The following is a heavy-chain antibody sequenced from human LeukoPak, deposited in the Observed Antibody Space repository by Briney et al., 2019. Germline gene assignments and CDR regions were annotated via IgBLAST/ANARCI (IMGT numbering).Heavy chain of an antibody. Sequence: PGGSLRLSCAASGFTFSSYAMHWVRQAPGKGLEWVALISYDGSNKYYADSVKGRFTISRDNSKNTLYLQMNSLRAEDTAVYYCAKDRRDGYNYPDYWGQGTLVTVSS. D-gene: IGHD5-24*01. CDR1: GFTFSSYA. CDR3: AKDRRDGYNYPDY. V-gene: IGHV3-30*04. J-gene: IGHJ4*02. CDR2: ISYDGSNK.